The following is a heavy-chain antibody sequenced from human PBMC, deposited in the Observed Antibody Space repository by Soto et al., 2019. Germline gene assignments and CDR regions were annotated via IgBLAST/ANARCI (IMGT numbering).Heavy chain of an antibody. V-gene: IGHV1-46*01. CDR3: ARDKDSSARPRAEFDS. D-gene: IGHD6-19*01. J-gene: IGHJ4*02. CDR2: INPSDGTT. CDR1: GYMFTSYF. Sequence: QEHLVQSGDEVKSPGASVRVSCESSGYMFTSYFIHWVRQAPGKGLEWVGVINPSDGTTTYAQKFHARINMTMDTSTTTVELELSSQGSEDTAGYYCARDKDSSARPRAEFDSWGQGTLITFSS.